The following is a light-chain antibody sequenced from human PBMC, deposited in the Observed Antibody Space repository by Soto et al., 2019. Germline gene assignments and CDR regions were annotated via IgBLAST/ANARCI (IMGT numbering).Light chain of an antibody. V-gene: IGLV1-47*01. Sequence: QSVLTQPPSASGTPGQRVTISCSGSTSNIGSNSVFWYQQLPGTPPKLLIYRSNQRAFGVPDRFSGSNSGTSGSLAISGLRSEDEADYYCAAWDDSLSAQVFGGRTELTLL. J-gene: IGLJ2*01. CDR1: TSNIGSNS. CDR2: RSN. CDR3: AAWDDSLSAQV.